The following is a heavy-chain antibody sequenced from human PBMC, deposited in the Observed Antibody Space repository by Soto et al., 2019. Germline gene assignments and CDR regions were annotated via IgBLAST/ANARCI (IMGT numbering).Heavy chain of an antibody. V-gene: IGHV4-59*08. CDR2: IYYSGST. D-gene: IGHD1-26*01. CDR1: GGSISSYY. CDR3: ARQYGGSYAYY. Sequence: QVQLQESGPGLVKPSETLSLTCTVSGGSISSYYWSWIRQPPGKGLEWIGYIYYSGSTNYNPSLRGRVTIPVDTSKNRCSLKLSSVTAADTAVYYGARQYGGSYAYYWGQGTLVTVSS. J-gene: IGHJ4*02.